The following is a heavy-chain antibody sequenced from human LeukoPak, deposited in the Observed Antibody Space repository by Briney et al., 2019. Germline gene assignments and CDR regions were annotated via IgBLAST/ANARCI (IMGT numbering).Heavy chain of an antibody. CDR3: ARAPYYYDSSGYYYHDY. J-gene: IGHJ4*02. CDR2: IIPIFGTA. V-gene: IGHV1-69*13. Sequence: SVKVSCKASGYTFTGYYMHWVRQAPGQGLEWMGGIIPIFGTANYAQKFQGRVTITADESTSTAYMELSSLRSEDTAVYYCARAPYYYDSSGYYYHDYWGQGTLVTVSS. D-gene: IGHD3-22*01. CDR1: GYTFTGYY.